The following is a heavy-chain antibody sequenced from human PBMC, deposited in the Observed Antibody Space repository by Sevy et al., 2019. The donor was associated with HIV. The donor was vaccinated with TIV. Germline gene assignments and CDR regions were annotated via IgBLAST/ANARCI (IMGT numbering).Heavy chain of an antibody. CDR2: ISAYNGNT. V-gene: IGHV1-18*01. D-gene: IGHD1-26*01. CDR3: ARVGDSWSYFSYYYYYGMDV. Sequence: ASVKVSCKASGYTFTSYGISWVRQAPGQGLEWMGWISAYNGNTNYAQKLQGTVTMTTDTSTSTAYMELRSRRSDDTAVDYCARVGDSWSYFSYYYYYGMDVWGQGTTVTVSS. CDR1: GYTFTSYG. J-gene: IGHJ6*02.